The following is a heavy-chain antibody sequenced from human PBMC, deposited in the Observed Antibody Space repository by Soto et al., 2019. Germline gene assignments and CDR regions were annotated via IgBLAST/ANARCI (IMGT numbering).Heavy chain of an antibody. CDR3: ARGGIQLWPNPQPYYFDY. Sequence: QVQLVQSGAEVKKPGASVKVSCKTSGYTFTSYGISWVRQAPGQGLEWMGWISAYNGNTNYAQKLQGRVTMTTDTSTSTAYMELRSLRSDDTAVYYCARGGIQLWPNPQPYYFDYWGQGTLVTVSS. J-gene: IGHJ4*02. CDR1: GYTFTSYG. CDR2: ISAYNGNT. D-gene: IGHD5-18*01. V-gene: IGHV1-18*01.